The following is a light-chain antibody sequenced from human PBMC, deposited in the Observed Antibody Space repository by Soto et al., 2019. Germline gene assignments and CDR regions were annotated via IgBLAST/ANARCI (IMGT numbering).Light chain of an antibody. V-gene: IGKV3-20*01. Sequence: EIVLTQSPGTLSLSPGERATLSCRASQSVSSSYLAWYQQKPGQAPRLLIYGASSRATGIPDRFSGSGSGTDFTLTISRLEPEDFAVYYCQQSLTFVGGTKVDIK. CDR2: GAS. J-gene: IGKJ4*01. CDR1: QSVSSSY. CDR3: QQSLT.